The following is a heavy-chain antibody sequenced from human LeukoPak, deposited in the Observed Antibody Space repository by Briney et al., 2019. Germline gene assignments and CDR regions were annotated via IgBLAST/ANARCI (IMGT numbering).Heavy chain of an antibody. CDR1: GFTFSTYG. CDR3: AKPIFRQMAAAGEFDY. J-gene: IGHJ4*02. D-gene: IGHD6-13*01. V-gene: IGHV3-23*01. Sequence: GGSLRLSCAASGFTFSTYGMNWVRQAPGKGLEWVSVISVGGGASTYYADSVKGRFTISRDNSKNTFYLQMNSLGAEDTAVYYCAKPIFRQMAAAGEFDYWGQGTLVTVSS. CDR2: ISVGGGAST.